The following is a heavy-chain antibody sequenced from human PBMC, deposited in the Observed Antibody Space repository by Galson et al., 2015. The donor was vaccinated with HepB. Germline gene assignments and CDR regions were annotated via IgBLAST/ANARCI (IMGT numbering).Heavy chain of an antibody. CDR2: ISYDGSNK. CDR1: GFTFSSYA. CDR3: ARDSFRYCSSTSCYRIDY. D-gene: IGHD2-2*02. Sequence: SLRLSCAASGFTFSSYAMHWVRQAPDKGLEWVAVISYDGSNKYYADSVKGRFTISRDNSKNTLYLQMNSLRAEDTAVYYCARDSFRYCSSTSCYRIDYWGQGTLVTVSS. J-gene: IGHJ4*02. V-gene: IGHV3-30-3*01.